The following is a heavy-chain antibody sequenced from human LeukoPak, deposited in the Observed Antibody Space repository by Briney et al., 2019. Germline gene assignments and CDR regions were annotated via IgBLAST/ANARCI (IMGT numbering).Heavy chain of an antibody. J-gene: IGHJ4*02. CDR2: INPTGGST. V-gene: IGHV1-46*01. D-gene: IGHD5-12*01. Sequence: ASVKVSCKASGYTFTNYYMHWVRQAPGQGLEWMGIINPTGGSTTYAQKFQGRVTMTRDMFTSTVHMELSSLRSDDTAVYYCARGETRGYSGYDFLYWGQGTLVTVSS. CDR1: GYTFTNYY. CDR3: ARGETRGYSGYDFLY.